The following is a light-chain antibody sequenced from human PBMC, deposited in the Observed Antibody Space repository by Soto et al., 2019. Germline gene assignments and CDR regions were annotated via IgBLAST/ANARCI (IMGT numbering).Light chain of an antibody. CDR1: SSDVGGYNY. Sequence: QSALTQPLSVSGSPGQSVTISCTGTSSDVGGYNYVSWYQQHPGKAPKLMIYDVSKRPSGVPDRFSGSKSGNTASLTISGLQAEDEADYYCCSYARSYTVVFGGGTKLTVL. V-gene: IGLV2-11*01. CDR2: DVS. J-gene: IGLJ2*01. CDR3: CSYARSYTVV.